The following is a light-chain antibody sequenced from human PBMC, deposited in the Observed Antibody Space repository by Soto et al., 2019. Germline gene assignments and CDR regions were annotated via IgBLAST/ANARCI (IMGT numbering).Light chain of an antibody. Sequence: DIQMTQSPSTLSASVGDRVTITCRASQSISNWLAWYQQKPGKAPKLLIYKASSLYSGVPSRFSGSGSGTEFTLTISSLQPDDFATYYCQQYNSFLYTFGQGTRLEIK. J-gene: IGKJ5*01. CDR2: KAS. V-gene: IGKV1-5*03. CDR3: QQYNSFLYT. CDR1: QSISNW.